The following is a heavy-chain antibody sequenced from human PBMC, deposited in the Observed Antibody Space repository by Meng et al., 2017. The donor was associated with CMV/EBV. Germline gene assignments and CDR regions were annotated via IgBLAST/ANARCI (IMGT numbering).Heavy chain of an antibody. Sequence: GGSLRLSCAASGFTFSSYGMHWVRQAPGKGLEWVAFIRYDGSNNYYADSVKGRFTISRDNSKNTLYLQMNSLRAEDTAVYYCAKDKQYYDSSGWIDYWGQGTLVTVSS. CDR3: AKDKQYYDSSGWIDY. V-gene: IGHV3-30*02. CDR1: GFTFSSYG. D-gene: IGHD3-22*01. CDR2: IRYDGSNN. J-gene: IGHJ4*02.